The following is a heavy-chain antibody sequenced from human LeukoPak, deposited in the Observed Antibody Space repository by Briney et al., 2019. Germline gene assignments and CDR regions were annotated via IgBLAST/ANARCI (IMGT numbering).Heavy chain of an antibody. CDR1: GYTFTGYY. Sequence: ASVKVSCKAAGYTFTGYYMFWVRQAPGQGLEWMGRINPNSGGTNYAQKFQGRVTMTRDTSISTAYMELSRLRSDDTAVYYCASLYYGSGSYYSHWGQGTLVTVSS. CDR2: INPNSGGT. V-gene: IGHV1-2*06. D-gene: IGHD3-10*01. CDR3: ASLYYGSGSYYSH. J-gene: IGHJ4*02.